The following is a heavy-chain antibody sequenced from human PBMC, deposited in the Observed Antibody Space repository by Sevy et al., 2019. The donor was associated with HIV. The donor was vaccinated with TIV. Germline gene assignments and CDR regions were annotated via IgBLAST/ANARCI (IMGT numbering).Heavy chain of an antibody. Sequence: GGSLRLSCAASGFTFSSYGMHWVRQAPGKGLEWVAVISYDGSNKYYADSVKGRFTISRDNSENTLYLQMNSLRAEDTAVYYCAKDARDGYNFYYFDYWGQGTLVTVSS. CDR3: AKDARDGYNFYYFDY. CDR1: GFTFSSYG. J-gene: IGHJ4*02. V-gene: IGHV3-30*18. D-gene: IGHD5-12*01. CDR2: ISYDGSNK.